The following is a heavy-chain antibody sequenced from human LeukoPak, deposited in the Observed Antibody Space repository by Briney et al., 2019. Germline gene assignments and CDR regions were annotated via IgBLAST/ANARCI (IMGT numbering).Heavy chain of an antibody. Sequence: GGSLRLSCAASGFTFSSYWMSWVRQAPGKGLEWVANIKQDGSEKYYVDSVKGRFTISRDNAKNSLYLQMNSLRAEDTAVYYCAKASWPLSYCSGGSCYLFDYWGQGTLVTVSS. CDR2: IKQDGSEK. CDR3: AKASWPLSYCSGGSCYLFDY. CDR1: GFTFSSYW. J-gene: IGHJ4*02. D-gene: IGHD2-15*01. V-gene: IGHV3-7*01.